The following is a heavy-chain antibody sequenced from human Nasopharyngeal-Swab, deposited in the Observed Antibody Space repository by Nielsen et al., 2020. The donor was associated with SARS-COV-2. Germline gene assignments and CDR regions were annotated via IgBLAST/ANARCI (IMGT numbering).Heavy chain of an antibody. D-gene: IGHD5-24*01. CDR2: ISSSSSYI. V-gene: IGHV3-21*04. J-gene: IGHJ4*02. CDR3: AKESLRREMATMSAHDY. CDR1: GFTFSSYS. Sequence: GESLKISCAASGFTFSSYSMNWVRQAPGKGLEWVSSISSSSSYIYYADSVKGRFTISRDNSKNTLYLQMNSLRAEDTAVYYCAKESLRREMATMSAHDYWGQGTLVTVSS.